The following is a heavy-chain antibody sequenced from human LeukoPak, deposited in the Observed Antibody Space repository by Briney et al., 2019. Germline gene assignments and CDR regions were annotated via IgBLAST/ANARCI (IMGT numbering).Heavy chain of an antibody. J-gene: IGHJ4*02. V-gene: IGHV3-48*04. Sequence: GGSLRLSCAASGFTFSSYSMTWVRQAPGKGLEWVSYISSSSSTIYYADSVKGRFTISRDNAKNTLYLQMNSLRAEDTAVYYCASDRVTTEYWGQGTLVTVSS. CDR1: GFTFSSYS. CDR3: ASDRVTTEY. D-gene: IGHD4-11*01. CDR2: ISSSSSTI.